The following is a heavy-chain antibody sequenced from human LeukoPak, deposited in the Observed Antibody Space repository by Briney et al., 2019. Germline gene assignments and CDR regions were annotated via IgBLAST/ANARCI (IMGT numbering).Heavy chain of an antibody. D-gene: IGHD2-15*01. Sequence: GGSLRLSCAASGFTFGSYAMSWVRQAPGKGLEWVSAISGSGGSTYYADSVKGRFTISRDNSKNTLYLQMNSLRAEDTAVYYCAKTYCSGGSCYYYYGMDVWGQGTTVTVSS. CDR2: ISGSGGST. CDR3: AKTYCSGGSCYYYYGMDV. V-gene: IGHV3-23*01. J-gene: IGHJ6*02. CDR1: GFTFGSYA.